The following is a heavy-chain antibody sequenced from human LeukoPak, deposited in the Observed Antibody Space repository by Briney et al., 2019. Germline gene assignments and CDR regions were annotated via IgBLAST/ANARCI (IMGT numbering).Heavy chain of an antibody. CDR3: ARQGGSGSYTLTYYFDY. D-gene: IGHD1-26*01. J-gene: IGHJ4*02. CDR2: VYPGDSDT. CDR1: GYSFPSYW. V-gene: IGHV5-51*01. Sequence: GESLKISFKGFGYSFPSYWIAWVRQMPGKGREWMGFVYPGDSDTRYSPSFQGQVTISADKSTNTAYLQWSSLKASDTAMYYCARQGGSGSYTLTYYFDYWGQGTLVTVSS.